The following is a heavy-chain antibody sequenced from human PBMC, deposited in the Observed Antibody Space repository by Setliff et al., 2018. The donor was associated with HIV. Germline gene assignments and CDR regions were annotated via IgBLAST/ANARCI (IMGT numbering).Heavy chain of an antibody. CDR2: VGVGGGAT. Sequence: PGGSLRLSCAASGFAFSTFDMNWVRQAPGKGLEWVSPVGVGGGATYYADSVRGRFAVSRDDSKNTLYLEMSGLRAEDTAIYYCAKPTSGMYPRSFDLWGQGTMVTVS. V-gene: IGHV3-23*01. J-gene: IGHJ3*01. CDR3: AKPTSGMYPRSFDL. CDR1: GFAFSTFD. D-gene: IGHD1-1*01.